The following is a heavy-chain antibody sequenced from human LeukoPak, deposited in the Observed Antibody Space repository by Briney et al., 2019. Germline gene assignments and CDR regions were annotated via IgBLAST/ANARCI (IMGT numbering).Heavy chain of an antibody. CDR3: VRPAGGP. Sequence: GGSLRLSCAASGFSFRSYWMSWVRQAPGKGLEWGANIKQEASEKYYVDSEKGRFTISGDTAVNSLYLQMDSLREEDTAVYYCVRPAGGPWGQGTLVTVSS. J-gene: IGHJ5*02. V-gene: IGHV3-7*05. CDR2: IKQEASEK. CDR1: GFSFRSYW.